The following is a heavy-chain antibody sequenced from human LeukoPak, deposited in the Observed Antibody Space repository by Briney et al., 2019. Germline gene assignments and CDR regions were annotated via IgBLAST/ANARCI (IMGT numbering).Heavy chain of an antibody. J-gene: IGHJ4*02. CDR3: ASQWELHPAF. CDR1: GFTFSRYR. Sequence: GGSLRLSCAASGFTFSRYRMNWVRQAPGKGLEWLSYITSSGSAIYYADSVRGRFTISRDNAKKSVYLEMNSLRAEDTAVYYCASQWELHPAFWGQGTLVTVSS. V-gene: IGHV3-48*01. CDR2: ITSSGSAI. D-gene: IGHD1-26*01.